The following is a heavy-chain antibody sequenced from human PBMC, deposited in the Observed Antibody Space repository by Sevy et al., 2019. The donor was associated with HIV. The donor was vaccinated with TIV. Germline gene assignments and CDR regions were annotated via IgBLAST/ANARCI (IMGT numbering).Heavy chain of an antibody. CDR1: GDSVSSYRAS. J-gene: IGHJ6*02. Sequence: SQTLSLTCAISGDSVSSYRASWNWIRQSPSRGLEWLGRTYYRSKWFNDYATSVKSRITINADTSKNQFSLQLNSVTPEDTAVYYCAERTNDVYYYGIDVRAQGTTVTVSS. CDR3: AERTNDVYYYGIDV. V-gene: IGHV6-1*01. CDR2: TYYRSKWFN.